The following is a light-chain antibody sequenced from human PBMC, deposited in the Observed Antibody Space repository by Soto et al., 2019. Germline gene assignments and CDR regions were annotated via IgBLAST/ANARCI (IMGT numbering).Light chain of an antibody. CDR3: QQYVSSPPYT. CDR2: GAS. J-gene: IGKJ2*01. CDR1: QSLSSSY. Sequence: EIVLTQSPGTLSLSPGERATLSCRASQSLSSSYLAWYQQKPGQAPRLLIYGASSRATGIPDRFSGSGSGTDFTLTISRLEPEDFAVYYCQQYVSSPPYTFGQGTKVDIK. V-gene: IGKV3-20*01.